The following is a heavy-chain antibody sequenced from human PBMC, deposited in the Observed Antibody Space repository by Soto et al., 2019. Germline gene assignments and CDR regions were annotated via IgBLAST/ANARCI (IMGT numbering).Heavy chain of an antibody. CDR1: ADTFNSYS. CDR3: ARRPMGSTWSLHY. J-gene: IGHJ4*02. CDR2: ITPVFGTA. D-gene: IGHD6-13*01. Sequence: SVKVSCKASADTFNSYSLSWLRQAPGQRLEWMGGITPVFGTADYAQSFEDRLTITADDSTSTVYMEMSSLRSEDTAIYYCARRPMGSTWSLHYWGQGTLVTVSS. V-gene: IGHV1-69*13.